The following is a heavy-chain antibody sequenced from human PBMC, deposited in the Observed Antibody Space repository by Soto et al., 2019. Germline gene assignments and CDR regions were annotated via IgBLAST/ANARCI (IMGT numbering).Heavy chain of an antibody. CDR2: IYTSGST. Sequence: PSETLSLTCTVSGGTISSYYWSWIRQPAGKGLEWIGRIYTSGSTNYKPSLKSRVTMSVDTSKNQYSLKLSYVTAAGTAVDYWARDVLRFLEWSPRGFDPWGQGTLVTVSS. J-gene: IGHJ5*02. CDR3: ARDVLRFLEWSPRGFDP. V-gene: IGHV4-4*07. D-gene: IGHD3-3*01. CDR1: GGTISSYY.